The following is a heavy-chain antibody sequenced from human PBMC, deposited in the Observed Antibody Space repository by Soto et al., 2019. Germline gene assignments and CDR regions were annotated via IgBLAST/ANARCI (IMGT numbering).Heavy chain of an antibody. CDR2: ISYSGSN. Sequence: QVQLQESGPGLVKPSQTLSLTCAVSGGSIRSEDYYWSWIRQPPGKGLEWIGYISYSGSNSYKSRRVNGLIISVDTSKNQVTLSRNSATAANTAVYYCAGVRIVGATTLESWGQGTLVTVSA. D-gene: IGHD1-26*01. CDR3: AGVRIVGATTLES. CDR1: GGSIRSEDYY. V-gene: IGHV4-30-4*01. J-gene: IGHJ5*02.